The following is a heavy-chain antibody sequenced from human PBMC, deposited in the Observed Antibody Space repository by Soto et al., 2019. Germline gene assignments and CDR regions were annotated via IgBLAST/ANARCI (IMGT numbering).Heavy chain of an antibody. CDR3: ERDHKAYYDFWSGYLCWFDP. J-gene: IGHJ5*02. Sequence: GGSLRLSCAASGFTVSSNYMSWVRQAPGKGLEWVSVIYSGGSTYYADSVKGRFTISRDNAKNSLYLQMNSLRAEDTAVYYCERDHKAYYDFWSGYLCWFDPWGQGT. D-gene: IGHD3-3*01. CDR2: IYSGGST. V-gene: IGHV3-66*01. CDR1: GFTVSSNY.